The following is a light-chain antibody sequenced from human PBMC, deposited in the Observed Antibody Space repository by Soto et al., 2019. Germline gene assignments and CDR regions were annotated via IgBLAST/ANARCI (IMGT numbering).Light chain of an antibody. CDR2: EVS. CDR3: SSYTSSTRG. V-gene: IGLV2-14*01. Sequence: QSVLTQPASVSGSPGQSITISCTGTSSDVGGYNYVSWYQQHPGKAPKLMIYEVSNRPSGVSNRFSGSKSGNTASLTISGLQAEDEADYYCSSYTSSTRGFGTGTKVPVL. J-gene: IGLJ1*01. CDR1: SSDVGGYNY.